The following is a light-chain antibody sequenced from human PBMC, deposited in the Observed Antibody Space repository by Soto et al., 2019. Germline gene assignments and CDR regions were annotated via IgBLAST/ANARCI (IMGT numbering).Light chain of an antibody. CDR1: QSVSSSY. J-gene: IGKJ1*01. CDR2: GAS. V-gene: IGKV3-20*01. Sequence: ELVLTQSPGTLSLSPGERATLSCRASQSVSSSYLAWYQQKPGQAPRLLIYGASSRATGIPDRFSGSGSGTDFTLTISRLXPEDFAVYYCQQYGSSSWTFGQGTKVEIK. CDR3: QQYGSSSWT.